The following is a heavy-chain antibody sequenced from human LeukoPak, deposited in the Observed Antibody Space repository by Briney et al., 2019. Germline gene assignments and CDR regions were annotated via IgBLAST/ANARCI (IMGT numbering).Heavy chain of an antibody. J-gene: IGHJ4*02. CDR3: ARGGSWEQLYY. CDR2: IRFDGTNK. V-gene: IGHV3-30*02. D-gene: IGHD1-26*01. CDR1: GFTFSTYG. Sequence: GGSLRLSCAASGFTFSTYGMHWVRQPPGKGLEWVAFIRFDGTNKFYADSVKGRFTISRDNAKNSLYLQMNSLRAEDTAVYYCARGGSWEQLYYWGQGTLVIVSS.